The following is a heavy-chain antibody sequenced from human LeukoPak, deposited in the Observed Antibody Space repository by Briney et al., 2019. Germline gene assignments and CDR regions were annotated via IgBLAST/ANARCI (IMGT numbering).Heavy chain of an antibody. CDR3: ARDIGCGADCVDY. CDR2: IRTYNENT. D-gene: IGHD2-21*02. J-gene: IGHJ4*02. V-gene: IGHV1-18*01. CDR1: GYTFTTYG. Sequence: ASVKVSCKASGYTFTTYGITWVRQAPGLGLEWMGWIRTYNENTNYAQKFQGRVTMTTDTSTSTVYMELRGLRSDDTAVYYCARDIGCGADCVDYWGQGTLVTVSS.